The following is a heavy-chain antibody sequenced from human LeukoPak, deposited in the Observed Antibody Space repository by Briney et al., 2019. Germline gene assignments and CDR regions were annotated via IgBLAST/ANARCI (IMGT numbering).Heavy chain of an antibody. CDR3: ARDVSGSSSWSDFDY. V-gene: IGHV3-66*01. CDR1: GFTVSSNY. Sequence: GGSLRLSCAASGFTVSSNYMSWVRQAPGKGLEWVSVIYSGGSTFYADSVRGRFTISRDNSKTTLYLQMNSLRAEDTAVYYCARDVSGSSSWSDFDYWGQGTLVTVSS. D-gene: IGHD6-13*01. CDR2: IYSGGST. J-gene: IGHJ4*02.